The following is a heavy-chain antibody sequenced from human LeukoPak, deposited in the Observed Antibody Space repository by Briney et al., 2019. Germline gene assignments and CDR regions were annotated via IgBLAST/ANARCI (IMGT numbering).Heavy chain of an antibody. V-gene: IGHV4-34*01. CDR3: ARGAEQQQPRRAFDI. Sequence: SETLSLTCAVYGGSFSGYYWSWIRQPPGKGLEWIGEINHSGSTNYNPSLKSRVTISVDTSKNQFSLKLSSVTAADTAVYYCARGAEQQQPRRAFDIWAKGQWSPSL. D-gene: IGHD6-13*01. J-gene: IGHJ3*02. CDR2: INHSGST. CDR1: GGSFSGYY.